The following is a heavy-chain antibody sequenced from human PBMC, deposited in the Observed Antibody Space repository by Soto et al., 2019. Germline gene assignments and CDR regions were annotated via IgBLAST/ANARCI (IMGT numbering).Heavy chain of an antibody. Sequence: QVQLQESGPGLVKPSQTLSLTCTFSGGSISSGGYYWSWIRQHPGKGLEWIGSIYYSGSTYYNPSLNSRVTISVDTSKNQFSLKLSSVTAADTAVYYCASWPVVVATNWFDPWGQGTLVTVSS. J-gene: IGHJ5*02. D-gene: IGHD3-22*01. CDR1: GGSISSGGYY. CDR3: ASWPVVVATNWFDP. CDR2: IYYSGST. V-gene: IGHV4-31*03.